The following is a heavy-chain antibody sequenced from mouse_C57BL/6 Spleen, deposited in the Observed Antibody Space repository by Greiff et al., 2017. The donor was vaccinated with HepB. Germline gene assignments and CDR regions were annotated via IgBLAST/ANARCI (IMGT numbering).Heavy chain of an antibody. D-gene: IGHD1-1*01. CDR2: IRNKANGYTT. CDR1: GFTFTDYY. CDR3: ARWDYGSSYGFAY. J-gene: IGHJ3*01. Sequence: EVQLVESGGGLVQPGGSLSLSCAASGFTFTDYYMSWVRQPPGKALEWLGFIRNKANGYTTEYSASVKGRFTISRDNSQSILYLQMNALRAEDSATYYCARWDYGSSYGFAYWGQGTLVTVSA. V-gene: IGHV7-3*01.